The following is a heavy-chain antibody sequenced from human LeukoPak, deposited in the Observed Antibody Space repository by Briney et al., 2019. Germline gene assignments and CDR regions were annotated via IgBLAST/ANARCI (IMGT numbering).Heavy chain of an antibody. V-gene: IGHV3-7*03. Sequence: PGGSLRLSCTSSGFIFSSHWMNWARQAPGKGLEWVASINHNGNVNYYVDSVKGRFTISRDNAKNSLYLQMSNLRAEDTAVYFCARGGGLDVWGQGATVTASS. CDR2: INHNGNVN. CDR3: ARGGGLDV. CDR1: GFIFSSHW. D-gene: IGHD3-16*01. J-gene: IGHJ6*02.